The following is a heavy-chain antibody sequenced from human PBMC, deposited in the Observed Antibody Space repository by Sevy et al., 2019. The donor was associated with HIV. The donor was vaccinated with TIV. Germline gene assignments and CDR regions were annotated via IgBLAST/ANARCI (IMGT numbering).Heavy chain of an antibody. CDR1: GYSFTSYW. Sequence: GESLKISCKGSGYSFTSYWIGWVRQMPGKGLEWMGIIYPGDSDTRYSPSSQGQVTISADQSISTAYRQWNSLKASDTAMYYCARQSLERLEGYYYYYMDVWGKGTTVTVSS. CDR2: IYPGDSDT. J-gene: IGHJ6*03. V-gene: IGHV5-51*01. D-gene: IGHD6-25*01. CDR3: ARQSLERLEGYYYYYMDV.